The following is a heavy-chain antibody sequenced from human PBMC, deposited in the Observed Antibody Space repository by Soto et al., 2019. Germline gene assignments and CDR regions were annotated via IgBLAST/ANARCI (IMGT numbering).Heavy chain of an antibody. V-gene: IGHV4-31*03. CDR1: GSSISSGGYY. Sequence: SETLSLTCTVSGSSISSGGYYWSWIRQHPGSGLEWIGYIYYSGGTYYNPSLKSRVTISVDTSKNQFSLKLSSVTAADTAVYYCARGSTASYNWFDPWGQGTLVTVSS. CDR3: ARGSTASYNWFDP. CDR2: IYYSGGT. J-gene: IGHJ5*02.